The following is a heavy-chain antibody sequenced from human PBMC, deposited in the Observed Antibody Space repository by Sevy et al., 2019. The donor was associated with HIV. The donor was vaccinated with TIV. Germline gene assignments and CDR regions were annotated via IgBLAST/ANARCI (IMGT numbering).Heavy chain of an antibody. V-gene: IGHV3-11*01. CDR2: ISSSGSTI. CDR3: ARDRIAAAGSTYYYYYGMDV. J-gene: IGHJ6*02. Sequence: GGSLRLSCAASGFTFSDYYMSWIRQAPGKGLEWVSYISSSGSTIYYADSVKGRFTISRDNAKNSLYLQMNSLRAEDTAVYYCARDRIAAAGSTYYYYYGMDVWGQGTTVTVSS. D-gene: IGHD6-13*01. CDR1: GFTFSDYY.